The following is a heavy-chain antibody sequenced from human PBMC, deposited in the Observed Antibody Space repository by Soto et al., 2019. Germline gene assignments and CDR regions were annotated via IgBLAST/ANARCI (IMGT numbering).Heavy chain of an antibody. V-gene: IGHV2-5*02. J-gene: IGHJ4*02. CDR2: LYWDDDK. CDR3: AHMSCGYSSGVRDY. Sequence: QITLKESGPTLVKPTQTLTLTCTFSGFSLSTSGVGVGWIREPPGQALEWLALLYWDDDKRYSPSLKSRLPTTEDTSKNQVVLITTNMDPVDTSRYYCAHMSCGYSSGVRDYWGQETLVTVS. CDR1: GFSLSTSGVG. D-gene: IGHD6-19*01.